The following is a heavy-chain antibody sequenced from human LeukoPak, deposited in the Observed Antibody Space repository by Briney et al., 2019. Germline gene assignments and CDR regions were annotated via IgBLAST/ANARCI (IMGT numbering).Heavy chain of an antibody. V-gene: IGHV3-33*01. J-gene: IGHJ3*02. Sequence: GRSLRLSCAASGFTFSSYGMHWVRQAPGKGLEWVAVIWYDGSNKYYADSVKGRFTISRDNSKNTLYLQMNSLRAEDTAVYYCARDVEMATIRRFAFDIWGQGTMVTVSS. CDR2: IWYDGSNK. CDR1: GFTFSSYG. CDR3: ARDVEMATIRRFAFDI. D-gene: IGHD5-24*01.